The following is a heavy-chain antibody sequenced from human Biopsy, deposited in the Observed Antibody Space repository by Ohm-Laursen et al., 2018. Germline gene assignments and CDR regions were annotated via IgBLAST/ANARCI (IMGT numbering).Heavy chain of an antibody. CDR3: ARDYDTSGYYYVS. V-gene: IGHV4-39*01. D-gene: IGHD3-22*01. J-gene: IGHJ5*02. Sequence: SDTLSLTCTVSGGSISNNNYYWGWIRQPPGKGLEWIGSIFYRGSTHYKPSLKSRVNISVDTSKNQFSLKLKSVTAADTAVHYCARDYDTSGYYYVSWGQGTLVTVSS. CDR2: IFYRGST. CDR1: GGSISNNNYY.